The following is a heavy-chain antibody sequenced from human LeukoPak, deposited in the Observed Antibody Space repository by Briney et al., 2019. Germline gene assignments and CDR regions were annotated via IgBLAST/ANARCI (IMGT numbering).Heavy chain of an antibody. CDR1: GYSFTAYY. Sequence: GASVKVSCKASGYSFTAYYMHWVRQAPGQGLEWMGRINPNSGGADYAQKFQGRVTMTRDTSISTAYMELSRLRSDDTAVYYCARVSYGDDATPFDYWGQGTLVTVSS. CDR2: INPNSGGA. D-gene: IGHD4-17*01. CDR3: ARVSYGDDATPFDY. V-gene: IGHV1-2*06. J-gene: IGHJ4*02.